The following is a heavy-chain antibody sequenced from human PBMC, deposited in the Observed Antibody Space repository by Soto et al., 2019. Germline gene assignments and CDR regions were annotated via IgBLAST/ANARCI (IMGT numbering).Heavy chain of an antibody. CDR3: ARDSRYCSGGSCYFVPADFDY. V-gene: IGHV3-21*01. J-gene: IGHJ4*02. Sequence: EVQLVESGGGLVKPGGSLRLSCAASGFTFSSYSMNWVRQALGKGLEWVSSISSSSSYIYYADSVKGRFTIPRDNAKNSLYLQMNSLRAEDTAVYYCARDSRYCSGGSCYFVPADFDYWGQGTLVTVSS. D-gene: IGHD2-15*01. CDR1: GFTFSSYS. CDR2: ISSSSSYI.